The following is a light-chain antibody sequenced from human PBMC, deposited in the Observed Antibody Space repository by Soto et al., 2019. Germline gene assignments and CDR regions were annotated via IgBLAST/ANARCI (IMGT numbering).Light chain of an antibody. V-gene: IGKV3D-20*02. CDR2: GAS. J-gene: IGKJ5*01. CDR3: QHRSNWPPIT. CDR1: QSVAANY. Sequence: EVVLTQSPVAMSLSPGERATLSCRASQSVAANYLAWYQQKRGQAPRLLIYGASSRATGIPDRFSGSGSGTDFTLTISRLEPEDFAVYYCQHRSNWPPITLGQGIRLEI.